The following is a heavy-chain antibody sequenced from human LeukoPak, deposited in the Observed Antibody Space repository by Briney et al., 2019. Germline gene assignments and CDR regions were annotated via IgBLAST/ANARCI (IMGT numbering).Heavy chain of an antibody. Sequence: ASVKVSCKASGYTFTGYYMHWVRQAPGQGLEWMGIINPSGGSTSYAQKFQGRVTMTRDMSTSTVYMELSSLRSEDTAVYYCARTSHDYGATFDPWGQGTLVTVSS. V-gene: IGHV1-46*01. D-gene: IGHD4-17*01. CDR2: INPSGGST. J-gene: IGHJ5*02. CDR1: GYTFTGYY. CDR3: ARTSHDYGATFDP.